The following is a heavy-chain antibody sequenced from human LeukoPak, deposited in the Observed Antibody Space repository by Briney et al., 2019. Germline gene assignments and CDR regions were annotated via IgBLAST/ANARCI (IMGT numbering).Heavy chain of an antibody. Sequence: RTSETLSLTCTVSGGSISSSSYYWGWIRQPPGKGLEWIGSIYYSGSTYYNPSLKSRVTISVDTSKNQFSLKLSSVTAADTAVYYCARQSGGFHITGTYPYNWFDPWGQGTLVTVSS. CDR1: GGSISSSSYY. V-gene: IGHV4-39*01. J-gene: IGHJ5*02. D-gene: IGHD1-7*01. CDR2: IYYSGST. CDR3: ARQSGGFHITGTYPYNWFDP.